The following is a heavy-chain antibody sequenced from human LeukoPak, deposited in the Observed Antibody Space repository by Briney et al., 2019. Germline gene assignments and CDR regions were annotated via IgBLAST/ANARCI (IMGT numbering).Heavy chain of an antibody. CDR3: ARDSDTTMLTAPVY. J-gene: IGHJ4*02. Sequence: SETLSLTCTVSGYSISSGYYWGWIRQPPGKGLEWIGSIYHSGSTYYNPSLKSRVTISVDTSKNQFSLKLSSVTAADTAVYYCARDSDTTMLTAPVYWGQGTLVTVSS. CDR2: IYHSGST. CDR1: GYSISSGYY. V-gene: IGHV4-38-2*02. D-gene: IGHD5-18*01.